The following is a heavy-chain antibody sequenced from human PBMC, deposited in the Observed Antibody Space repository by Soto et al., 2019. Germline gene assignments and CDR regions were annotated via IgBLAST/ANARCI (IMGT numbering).Heavy chain of an antibody. CDR2: INAGNGNT. J-gene: IGHJ5*02. CDR3: ARESITMVRGVIGLNWFDP. CDR1: GYTFTNYG. Sequence: ASVKVSCKASGYTFTNYGITWVRQAPGQGLEWIRWINAGNGNTKYSQKFQGRVTITRDTSASTAFMELSSLRSEDTAVYYCARESITMVRGVIGLNWFDPWGQGTLVTVSS. V-gene: IGHV1-3*01. D-gene: IGHD3-10*01.